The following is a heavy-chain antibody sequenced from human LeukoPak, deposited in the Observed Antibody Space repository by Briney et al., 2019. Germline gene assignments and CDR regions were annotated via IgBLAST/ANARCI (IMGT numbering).Heavy chain of an antibody. CDR3: AKDGSWSCTD. CDR2: IAHHGNNK. D-gene: IGHD2-8*02. Sequence: GGSLRLSCATSGFTFSNSAMHWVRQGPGSGLEWVSYIAHHGNNKYYADSVKGRFTISRDNSKRTLYLQMNRLRADDTAVYYCAKDGSWSCTDWGQGTLVTVSS. CDR1: GFTFSNSA. J-gene: IGHJ4*02. V-gene: IGHV3-30*02.